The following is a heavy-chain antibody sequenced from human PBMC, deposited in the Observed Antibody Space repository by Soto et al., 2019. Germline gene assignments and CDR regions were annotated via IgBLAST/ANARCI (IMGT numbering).Heavy chain of an antibody. D-gene: IGHD6-19*01. CDR2: INAGNGNT. Sequence: ASVKVSCKASGYTFTSYAMHWVRQAPGQRLEWMGWINAGNGNTKYSQKLQGRFTITRDTSASTAYMELSSLRSEDTAVYYCARGVAGPLHWFDPWGQGTLVTVSS. CDR3: ARGVAGPLHWFDP. V-gene: IGHV1-3*01. J-gene: IGHJ5*02. CDR1: GYTFTSYA.